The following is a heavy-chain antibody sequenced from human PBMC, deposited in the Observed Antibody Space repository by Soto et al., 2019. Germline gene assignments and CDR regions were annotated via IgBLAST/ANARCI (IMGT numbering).Heavy chain of an antibody. J-gene: IGHJ5*02. Sequence: EVQVVESGGGVVEPGGSLRLSCAASGFTLSAYDMHWVRQAEGKGLEWVSALGAADDPYYLVSVKGRFTISRENAKNSMYLQMDSLRGEDTAVYYCVRGGSNYASWGQGTLVTVSS. CDR2: LGAADDP. D-gene: IGHD4-4*01. CDR3: VRGGSNYAS. CDR1: GFTLSAYD. V-gene: IGHV3-13*05.